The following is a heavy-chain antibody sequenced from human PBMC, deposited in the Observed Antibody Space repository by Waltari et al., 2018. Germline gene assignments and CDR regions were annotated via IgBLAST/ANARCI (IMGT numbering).Heavy chain of an antibody. CDR2: ISDSGVIT. Sequence: EEHLLESGGGLAQPGGSLRLSCAASGFNFTSYAMSGVRQAPGKGLEWVSGISDSGVITKYADSVKGRFTVSRDNSKNTVFLHLNSLRAEDTAIYYCARHLYSIDYLELAKWGQGTLVTVSS. CDR1: GFNFTSYA. V-gene: IGHV3-23*01. D-gene: IGHD3-22*01. CDR3: ARHLYSIDYLELAK. J-gene: IGHJ4*02.